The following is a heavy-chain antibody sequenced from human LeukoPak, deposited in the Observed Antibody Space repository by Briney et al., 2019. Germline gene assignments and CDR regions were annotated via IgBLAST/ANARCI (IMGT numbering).Heavy chain of an antibody. CDR1: GFTVSSTY. Sequence: GGSLRLSCAASGFTVSSTYMSWVRQAPGKGLEWVSVIYKDGKIYYIDSVKGRFTISRDTSKNTVYMQMDGLRAEDTAVYYCTRDRGGSPTDVFDYWGQGTLVTVSS. D-gene: IGHD2-15*01. CDR2: IYKDGKI. CDR3: TRDRGGSPTDVFDY. V-gene: IGHV3-53*01. J-gene: IGHJ4*02.